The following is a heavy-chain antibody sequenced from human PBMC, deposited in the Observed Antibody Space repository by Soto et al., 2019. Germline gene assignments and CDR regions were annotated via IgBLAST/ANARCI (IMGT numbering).Heavy chain of an antibody. CDR2: IYYSGST. CDR3: ARQAAYYDFWSVGLDP. CDR1: GGSISSYY. Sequence: PSETLSLTCTVSGGSISSYYWSWIRQPPGKGLEWIGYIYYSGSTNYNPSLKSRVTISVDTSKNQFSLKLSSVTAADTAVYYCARQAAYYDFWSVGLDPWGQGTLVTVSS. V-gene: IGHV4-59*08. D-gene: IGHD3-3*01. J-gene: IGHJ5*02.